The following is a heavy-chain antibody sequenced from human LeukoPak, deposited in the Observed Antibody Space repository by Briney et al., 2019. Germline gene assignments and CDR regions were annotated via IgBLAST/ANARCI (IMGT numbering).Heavy chain of an antibody. Sequence: GGSLRLSCAASGFTFSSFCMHWVRQAPGKGLEWVAVILYAGSNTFYADSVKGRFTISRDNSKKTVYLQMNSLRAEDTAVYYCAKDAYDYDSRGPGYWGQGTLVTVSS. V-gene: IGHV3-30*18. CDR2: ILYAGSNT. J-gene: IGHJ4*02. CDR3: AKDAYDYDSRGPGY. D-gene: IGHD3-22*01. CDR1: GFTFSSFC.